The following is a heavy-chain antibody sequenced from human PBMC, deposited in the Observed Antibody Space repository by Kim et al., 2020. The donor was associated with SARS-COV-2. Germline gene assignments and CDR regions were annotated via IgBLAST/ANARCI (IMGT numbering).Heavy chain of an antibody. Sequence: ASVKVSCKASGYTFTSYGISWVRQAPGQGLEWMGWISAYNGNTNYAQKLQGRVTMTTDTSTSTAYMELRSLRSDDTAVYYCARDENSSGWYVGGAFDIWGQGTMVTVSS. CDR2: ISAYNGNT. CDR1: GYTFTSYG. J-gene: IGHJ3*02. V-gene: IGHV1-18*01. D-gene: IGHD6-19*01. CDR3: ARDENSSGWYVGGAFDI.